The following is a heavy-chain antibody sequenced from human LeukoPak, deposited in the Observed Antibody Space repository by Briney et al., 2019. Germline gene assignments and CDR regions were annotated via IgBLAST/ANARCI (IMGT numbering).Heavy chain of an antibody. J-gene: IGHJ4*02. D-gene: IGHD3-9*01. Sequence: SGPTLVKPTQTLTLTCTFSDFSLSTPGMGVGWIRQPPGKALEWLAFIYYNDDKRYSPSLGSRLTITRDTSKNQVVLAMTNMDPVDTAPYYCAHLVVTIDWRSYFDYWGQGALVTVSS. CDR1: DFSLSTPGMG. CDR2: IYYNDDK. V-gene: IGHV2-5*01. CDR3: AHLVVTIDWRSYFDY.